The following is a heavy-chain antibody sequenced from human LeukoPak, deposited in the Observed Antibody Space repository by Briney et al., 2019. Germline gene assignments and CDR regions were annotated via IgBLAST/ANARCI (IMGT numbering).Heavy chain of an antibody. CDR1: GFTLSIYD. Sequence: GGSLRLSCAASGFTLSIYDLTWVRQAPGKGLEWVSSIGRGGGNAFYAQSVEGRFTISRDNSNNTLFLQMSSLRVEDTAVYYCAEDWKRGYFDSWGRGTPVTVSS. CDR3: AEDWKRGYFDS. J-gene: IGHJ4*02. D-gene: IGHD1-1*01. CDR2: IGRGGGNA. V-gene: IGHV3-23*01.